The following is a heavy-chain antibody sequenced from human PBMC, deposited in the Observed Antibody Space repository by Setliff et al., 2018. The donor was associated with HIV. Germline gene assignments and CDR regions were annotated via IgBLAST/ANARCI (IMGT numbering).Heavy chain of an antibody. J-gene: IGHJ4*02. D-gene: IGHD3-22*01. CDR2: INHSGST. Sequence: SETLSLTCAVYGGSFSGYYWSWIRQPPGKGLEWIGEINHSGSTKYNPSLKSRVTISIDTSKNQFSLKLSSVTAADTTVYYCARVGYYDSSFDYWGQGTLVTVSS. V-gene: IGHV4-34*01. CDR1: GGSFSGYY. CDR3: ARVGYYDSSFDY.